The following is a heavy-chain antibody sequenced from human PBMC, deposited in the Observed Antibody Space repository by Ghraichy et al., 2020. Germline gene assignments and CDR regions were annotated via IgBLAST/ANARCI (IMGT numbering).Heavy chain of an antibody. J-gene: IGHJ4*02. CDR1: GFTFSSYS. CDR2: IGSGGSSS. Sequence: SLRLSCVATGFTFSSYSMNWVRQAPGKGLEWVSYIGSGGSSSYYADSVKGRFTISRDNAKNSVYLDMNSLRAEDTALYYCVRDGCSGRTCTFYNWGQGALVTVSS. D-gene: IGHD2-15*01. CDR3: VRDGCSGRTCTFYN. V-gene: IGHV3-48*04.